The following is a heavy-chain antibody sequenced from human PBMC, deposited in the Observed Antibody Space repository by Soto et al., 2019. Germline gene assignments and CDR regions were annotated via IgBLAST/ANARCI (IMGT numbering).Heavy chain of an antibody. V-gene: IGHV3-7*01. D-gene: IGHD1-26*01. CDR2: IKEDGSEK. CDR1: GFTFSKYL. CDR3: ARTNSGSYFERDY. J-gene: IGHJ4*02. Sequence: GGSLRLSCVASGFTFSKYLMTWVRQAPGKGLEWVANIKEDGSEKHYVDSVKGRFTVSRDNAMNSLFLQMDSLRPEDTAVYYCARTNSGSYFERDYWGQGTLVTVS.